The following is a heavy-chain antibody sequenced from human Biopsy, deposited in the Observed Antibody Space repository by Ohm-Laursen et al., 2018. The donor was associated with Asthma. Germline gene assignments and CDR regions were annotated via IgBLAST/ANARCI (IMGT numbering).Heavy chain of an antibody. CDR2: IYYSGST. D-gene: IGHD3-22*01. CDR3: ARGRITMIGGWFDP. J-gene: IGHJ5*02. CDR1: GVSIRSYY. V-gene: IGHV4-59*01. Sequence: TLSLTCTVSGVSIRSYYWTWIRQPPGKGLEWIGHIYYSGSTNYQPSLKGRVTISVDTSKNQFSLKLSSVTAADTAVYYCARGRITMIGGWFDPWGQGTLVTVSS.